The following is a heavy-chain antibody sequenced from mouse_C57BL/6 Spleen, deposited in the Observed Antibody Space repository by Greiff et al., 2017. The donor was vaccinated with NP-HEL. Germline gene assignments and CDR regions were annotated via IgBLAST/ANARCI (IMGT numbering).Heavy chain of an antibody. D-gene: IGHD6-2*01. V-gene: IGHV1-26*01. CDR1: GYTFTDYY. CDR2: INPNNGGT. Sequence: VQLQQSGPELVKPGASVKISCKASGYTFTDYYMNWVKQSHGKSLEWIGDINPNNGGTSYNQKFKGKATLTVDKSSSTAYMELRSLTSEDSAVYYCASSHYAMDYWGQGTSVTVSS. CDR3: ASSHYAMDY. J-gene: IGHJ4*01.